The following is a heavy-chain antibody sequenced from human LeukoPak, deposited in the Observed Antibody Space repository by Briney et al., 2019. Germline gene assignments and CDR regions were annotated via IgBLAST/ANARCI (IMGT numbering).Heavy chain of an antibody. CDR2: IYHSGST. D-gene: IGHD5-24*01. CDR3: ARVRDGFDY. Sequence: SETLSLTCTVSGGSISSSSYYWGWIRQPPGKGLEWIGYIYHSGSTYYNPSLKSRVTISVDRSKNQFSLKLSSVTAADTAVYYCARVRDGFDYWGQGTLVTVSS. V-gene: IGHV4-39*07. J-gene: IGHJ4*02. CDR1: GGSISSSSYY.